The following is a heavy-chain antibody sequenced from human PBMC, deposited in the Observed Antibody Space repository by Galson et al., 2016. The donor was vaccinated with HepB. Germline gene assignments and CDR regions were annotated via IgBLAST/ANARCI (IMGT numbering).Heavy chain of an antibody. V-gene: IGHV3-15*01. Sequence: SLRLSCAASGFTIPFSNVWMTWARQAPGKGLEWVGRIKGKPDGGTTDYAAPVKGRFLISRHDSKNTLYLQMSSLKTEDTAMYYCTTLRPDYYESSGYLSNWGQGTLVTVSS. D-gene: IGHD3-22*01. CDR3: TTLRPDYYESSGYLSN. CDR2: IKGKPDGGTT. J-gene: IGHJ1*01. CDR1: GFTIPFSNVW.